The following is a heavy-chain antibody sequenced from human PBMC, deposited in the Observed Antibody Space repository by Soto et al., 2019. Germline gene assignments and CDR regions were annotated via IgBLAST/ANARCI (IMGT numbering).Heavy chain of an antibody. V-gene: IGHV3-74*01. Sequence: GGSLRLSCAASGFTFSSYWMHWVRQAPGKGLVWVSRINSDGSSTSYADSVKGRFTISRDNAKNTLYLQMNSLRAEDTAVYYCARAGDYDYIWGSYDPKGYYYYYMDVWGKGTTVTASS. CDR2: INSDGSST. D-gene: IGHD3-16*01. CDR3: ARAGDYDYIWGSYDPKGYYYYYMDV. CDR1: GFTFSSYW. J-gene: IGHJ6*03.